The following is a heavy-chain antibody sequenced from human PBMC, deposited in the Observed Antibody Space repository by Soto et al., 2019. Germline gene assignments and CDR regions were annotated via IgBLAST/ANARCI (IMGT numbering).Heavy chain of an antibody. D-gene: IGHD6-19*01. V-gene: IGHV3-11*06. Sequence: PGGSLGLSCAASGFTFSDYYMSWIRQAPGKGLEWVSYISGSSSYTNYADSVKGRFTISRDNAKNSLYLQMNSLRAEDTAVYYCARDVRYSSGSIHYPGQGTLVTVSS. CDR2: ISGSSSYT. CDR1: GFTFSDYY. J-gene: IGHJ4*02. CDR3: ARDVRYSSGSIHY.